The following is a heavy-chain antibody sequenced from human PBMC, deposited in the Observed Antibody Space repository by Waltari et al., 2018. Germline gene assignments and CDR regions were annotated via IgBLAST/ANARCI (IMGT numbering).Heavy chain of an antibody. V-gene: IGHV4-59*11. J-gene: IGHJ3*02. CDR3: ARLPRGSVIIGAFDI. D-gene: IGHD3-22*01. CDR1: GDSIRSHS. Sequence: VQLQESGPGLVKPSETLSLRCNVSGDSIRSHSWSWIRQAPGKGLEWIGHMYFSGTKDYNPSLKSRVAISIDTSKNHFSLNLRSVIAADTAIYYCARLPRGSVIIGAFDIWGQGTQVTVSS. CDR2: MYFSGTK.